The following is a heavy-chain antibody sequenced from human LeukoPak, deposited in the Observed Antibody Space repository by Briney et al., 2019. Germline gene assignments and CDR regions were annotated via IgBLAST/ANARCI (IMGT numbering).Heavy chain of an antibody. V-gene: IGHV4-34*01. J-gene: IGHJ4*02. CDR1: GVSFDDYY. Sequence: ASETLSLTCAVSGVSFDDYYWSWVRQTPGKGLEWIGEINHSGYTNDSPSFKSRVTLSIDTSRKQFSLNLRSVTVADTGIYYCTRMTAGHDYWGQGTLVTVSS. CDR2: INHSGYT. D-gene: IGHD2-21*02. CDR3: TRMTAGHDY.